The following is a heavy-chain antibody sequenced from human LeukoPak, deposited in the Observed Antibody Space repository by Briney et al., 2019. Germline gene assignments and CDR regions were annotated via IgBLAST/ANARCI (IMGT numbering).Heavy chain of an antibody. CDR2: INPNSGGT. CDR3: ARDSGSSSWEFDF. V-gene: IGHV1-2*02. D-gene: IGHD6-13*01. Sequence: GASVKVSCKASGYTFTAYFLPWVRQAPGQGLEWMGWINPNSGGTNYAQQFQGRITITRYTSISTAYMDLTRLTSDDTAVYYCARDSGSSSWEFDFWGQGTLVTVSS. CDR1: GYTFTAYF. J-gene: IGHJ4*02.